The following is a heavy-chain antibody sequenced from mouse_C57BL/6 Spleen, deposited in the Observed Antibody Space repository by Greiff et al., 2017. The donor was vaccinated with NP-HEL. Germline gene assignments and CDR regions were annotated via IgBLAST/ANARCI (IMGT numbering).Heavy chain of an antibody. CDR2: IYPGSGST. D-gene: IGHD1-1*01. J-gene: IGHJ2*01. CDR1: GYTFTSYW. V-gene: IGHV1-55*01. Sequence: QVQLQQPGAELVKPGASVKMSCKASGYTFTSYWITWVKQRPGQGLEWIGDIYPGSGSTNYNEKFKSKATLTVDTSSSTAYMQLSSLTAEDSAVYYCARSFITTVVGGFFDYWGQGTTLTVSS. CDR3: ARSFITTVVGGFFDY.